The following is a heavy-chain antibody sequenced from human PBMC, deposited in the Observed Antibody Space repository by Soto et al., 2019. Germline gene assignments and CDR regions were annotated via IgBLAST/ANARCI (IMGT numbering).Heavy chain of an antibody. Sequence: PGASLKISCKGSGYNFKTYWIAWVRQMPGKGLEWMGIIYPGDSDTRYSPSFQGQVTISADKSISTAYLQWSSLKASDTAMYYCARRAPHPAFDIWGQGKRGTVSS. V-gene: IGHV5-51*01. CDR3: ARRAPHPAFDI. CDR2: IYPGDSDT. CDR1: GYNFKTYW. J-gene: IGHJ3*02.